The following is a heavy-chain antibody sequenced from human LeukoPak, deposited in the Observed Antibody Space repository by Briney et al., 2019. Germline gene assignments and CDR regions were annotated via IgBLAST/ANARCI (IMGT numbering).Heavy chain of an antibody. V-gene: IGHV4-39*01. CDR2: IYYSGST. CDR1: GGSISSSSYY. Sequence: PSQTLSLTCTVSGGSISSSSYYWGWIRQPPGKGLEWIGSIYYSGSTYYNPSLKSRVTISVDTSKNQFSLKLSSVTAADTAVYYCAINESSGWYPLVAFDIWGQGTMVTASS. J-gene: IGHJ3*02. CDR3: AINESSGWYPLVAFDI. D-gene: IGHD6-19*01.